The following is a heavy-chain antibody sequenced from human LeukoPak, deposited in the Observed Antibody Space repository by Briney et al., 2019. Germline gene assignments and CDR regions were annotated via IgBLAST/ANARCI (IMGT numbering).Heavy chain of an antibody. CDR3: ARDSAADYFDY. D-gene: IGHD6-25*01. Sequence: PSETLSLTCTVSGGSISSYYWSWIRQPPPKGLEWIGYIYYSGSTTYNPSLKSRVTISVDTSKNQFSLKLSSVTAADTAVYYCARDSAADYFDYWGQGTLVTVSS. CDR2: IYYSGST. V-gene: IGHV4-59*01. J-gene: IGHJ4*02. CDR1: GGSISSYY.